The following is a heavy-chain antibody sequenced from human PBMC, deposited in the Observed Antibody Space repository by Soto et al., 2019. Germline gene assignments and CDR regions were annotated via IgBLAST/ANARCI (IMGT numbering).Heavy chain of an antibody. D-gene: IGHD3-3*01. J-gene: IGHJ5*02. CDR2: IYYSGST. CDR1: GGSISSGDYY. Sequence: QVQLQESGPGLVKPSQTLSLTCTVSGGSISSGDYYWSWIRQPPGKGLEWIGYIYYSGSTYYNPSLKSRVTISVDTSKNQFSLKLSSVTAADTAVYYCARAPHDFWSGYYLRWFDPWGQGTLVTVSS. V-gene: IGHV4-30-4*01. CDR3: ARAPHDFWSGYYLRWFDP.